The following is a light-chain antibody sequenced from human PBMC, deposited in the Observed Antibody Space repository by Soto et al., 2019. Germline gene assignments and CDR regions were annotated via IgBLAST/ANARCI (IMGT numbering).Light chain of an antibody. CDR1: QSINSY. CDR2: DAS. CDR3: QQYNDWPYT. J-gene: IGKJ2*01. V-gene: IGKV3-15*01. Sequence: VVTQSPATLSVSPGERATLSCRASQSINSYLAWYQQKPGQAPRVLIYDASTRATGVPARFRGSGSGTDFTLTISSLQAEDFAVYYCQQYNDWPYTFGQGTKV.